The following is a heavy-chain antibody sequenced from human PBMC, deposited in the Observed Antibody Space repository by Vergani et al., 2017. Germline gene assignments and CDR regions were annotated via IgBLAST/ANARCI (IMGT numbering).Heavy chain of an antibody. V-gene: IGHV4-39*01. CDR2: IYYSGST. J-gene: IGHJ4*02. CDR1: GGSISSSSYY. Sequence: QLQLQESGPGLVKPSETLSLTCTVSGGSISSSSYYWGWIRQPPGKGLEWIGSIYYSGSTYYNPSLKSRVTISVHTSKNQFSLKLSSVTAADTAVYYCARQNYDFWSGYYDYWGQGTLVTVSS. D-gene: IGHD3-3*01. CDR3: ARQNYDFWSGYYDY.